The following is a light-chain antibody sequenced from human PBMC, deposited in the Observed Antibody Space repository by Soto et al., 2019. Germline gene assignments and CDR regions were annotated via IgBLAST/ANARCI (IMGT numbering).Light chain of an antibody. CDR1: QNIRSY. Sequence: DIQMTQSPSPLSASVGDRVTITCRASQNIRSYLNWYQQKPGKAPQLLIYATSSLQTGVPSRFSACGSGTDFSLVISDLQPEDSATYYCQQGYSSRWTSGRGTKVEI. CDR3: QQGYSSRWT. CDR2: ATS. V-gene: IGKV1-39*01. J-gene: IGKJ1*01.